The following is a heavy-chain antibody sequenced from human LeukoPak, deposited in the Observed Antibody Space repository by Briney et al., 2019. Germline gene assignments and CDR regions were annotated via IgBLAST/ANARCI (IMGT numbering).Heavy chain of an antibody. Sequence: GRSLRLSCTASGFTFGVYAMSWVRQALGKGLEWVGFIRSKAYGGTTEYAASVKGRFTISRDDSKSISYLQMNSLKTEDTAVYYCTREGRGSDAFDYWGQGTLVTVSS. CDR2: IRSKAYGGTT. CDR3: TREGRGSDAFDY. D-gene: IGHD3-16*01. V-gene: IGHV3-49*04. CDR1: GFTFGVYA. J-gene: IGHJ4*02.